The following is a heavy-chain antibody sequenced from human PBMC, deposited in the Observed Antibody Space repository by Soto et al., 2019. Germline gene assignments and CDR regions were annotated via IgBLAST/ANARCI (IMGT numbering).Heavy chain of an antibody. D-gene: IGHD2-15*01. J-gene: IGHJ5*02. Sequence: SETLSLTCAVYGGSFSGYYWSWIRQPPGKGLEWIGEINHSGSTNYNPSLKSRVTISVDTSKNQFSLKLSSVTAADTAVYYCARGRVVGVVAATTPPWIDLSGQGALVTVSS. CDR3: ARGRVVGVVAATTPPWIDL. V-gene: IGHV4-34*01. CDR2: INHSGST. CDR1: GGSFSGYY.